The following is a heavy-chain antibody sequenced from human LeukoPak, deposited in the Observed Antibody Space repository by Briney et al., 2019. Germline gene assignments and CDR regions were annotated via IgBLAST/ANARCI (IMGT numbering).Heavy chain of an antibody. Sequence: GASVKVSCKAPGGTFSSYATSWVRQAPGQGLEWMGGIIPIFGTANYAQKFQGRVTITADESTSTAYMELSSLRSEDTAVYYCARGDGYSLDYWGQGTLVTVSS. CDR1: GGTFSSYA. CDR3: ARGDGYSLDY. J-gene: IGHJ4*02. CDR2: IIPIFGTA. V-gene: IGHV1-69*13. D-gene: IGHD5-24*01.